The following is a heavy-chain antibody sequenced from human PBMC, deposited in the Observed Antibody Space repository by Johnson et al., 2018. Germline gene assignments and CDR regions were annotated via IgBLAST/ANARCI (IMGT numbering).Heavy chain of an antibody. J-gene: IGHJ6*02. V-gene: IGHV3-23*04. CDR2: ISGSGDDT. CDR3: AKPVHISSWSMDV. Sequence: VQLVQSGGGVVQPGTSLRLSCAASGFTFSHYAMTWVRQAPGKGLEWVSGISGSGDDTYYADSVKGRFTVSRDNSKSTVYLQMNSLRVEDTALYYCAKPVHISSWSMDVWGQGTTVTVS. CDR1: GFTFSHYA. D-gene: IGHD6-13*01.